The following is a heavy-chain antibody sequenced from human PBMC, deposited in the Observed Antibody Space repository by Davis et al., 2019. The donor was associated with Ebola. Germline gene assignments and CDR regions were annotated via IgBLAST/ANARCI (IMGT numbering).Heavy chain of an antibody. V-gene: IGHV3-23*01. CDR2: ISRAGEST. D-gene: IGHD3-16*02. CDR3: AKGGFYLYMDV. Sequence: GESLKISCAASGLTVSSNYMSWVRQAPGKGLEWVSTISRAGESTYYGDSVRGRFTISRDNSMNTVYVQMYSLRADDTAVYYCAKGGFYLYMDVWGKGTTVTVSS. CDR1: GLTVSSNY. J-gene: IGHJ6*03.